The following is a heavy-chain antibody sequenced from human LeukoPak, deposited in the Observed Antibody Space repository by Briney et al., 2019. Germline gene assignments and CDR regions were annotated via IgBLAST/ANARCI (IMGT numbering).Heavy chain of an antibody. Sequence: SQTLSLTCTVSGGSISSGDYYWSWIRQPPGKGLEWIGYIYHSGSTYDNPSLKSRVIMSVDTSKNQFSLKLSSVTAADTAVYYCARDTREYYYGMDVWGQGTTVTVSS. CDR2: IYHSGST. CDR3: ARDTREYYYGMDV. J-gene: IGHJ6*02. D-gene: IGHD1-26*01. V-gene: IGHV4-30-4*01. CDR1: GGSISSGDYY.